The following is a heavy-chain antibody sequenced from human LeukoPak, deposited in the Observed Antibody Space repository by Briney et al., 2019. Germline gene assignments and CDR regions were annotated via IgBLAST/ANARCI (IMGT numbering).Heavy chain of an antibody. V-gene: IGHV4-59*01. D-gene: IGHD3-9*01. CDR2: IYYSGST. Sequence: PSETLSLTCTVSGGSISSYYWSWIRQPPGKGLEWIGYIYYSGSTNYNPSLKSRVTISVDTSKNQFSLKLSSVTAADTAVYYCASAGYDILTGYSPYYYGMDVWGQGTTVTVSS. CDR1: GGSISSYY. J-gene: IGHJ6*02. CDR3: ASAGYDILTGYSPYYYGMDV.